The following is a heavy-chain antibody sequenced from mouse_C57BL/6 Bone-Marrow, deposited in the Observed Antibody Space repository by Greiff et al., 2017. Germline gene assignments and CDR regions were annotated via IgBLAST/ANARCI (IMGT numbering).Heavy chain of an antibody. CDR1: GFNIKDDY. J-gene: IGHJ3*01. CDR2: IDPENGDT. V-gene: IGHV14-4*01. CDR3: TREAWFAW. Sequence: LVESGAELVRPGASVKLSCTASGFNIKDDYMHWVKQRPEQGLEWIGWIDPENGDTEYASKFQGKATITADTSSNTAYLQLSSLTSEDTAVYYCTREAWFAWWGQGTLVTVS.